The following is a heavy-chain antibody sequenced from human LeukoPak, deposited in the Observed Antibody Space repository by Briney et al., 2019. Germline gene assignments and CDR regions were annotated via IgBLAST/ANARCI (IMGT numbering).Heavy chain of an antibody. CDR3: AREPFDSSGYYANDAFDI. CDR2: ISYDGSNK. D-gene: IGHD3-22*01. CDR1: GFTFSNFG. Sequence: GGSLRLSCAASGFTFSNFGMHWVRQAPGKGLEWVAVISYDGSNKYYADSVKGRFTISRDNSKNTLYLQMNSLRAEDTAVYYCAREPFDSSGYYANDAFDIWGQGTMVTVSS. V-gene: IGHV3-30*19. J-gene: IGHJ3*02.